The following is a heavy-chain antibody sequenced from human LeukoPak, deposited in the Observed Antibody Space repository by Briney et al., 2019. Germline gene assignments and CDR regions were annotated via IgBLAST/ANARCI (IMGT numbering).Heavy chain of an antibody. J-gene: IGHJ4*02. CDR3: ARQYRWSGSYYFDY. CDR1: GDSIGDSGCY. V-gene: IGHV4-39*01. Sequence: SETLSLTCSVSGDSIGDSGCYWGWIRQPPGKGLEWIGSIYYSGSTYYNPSLKSRVTISVDTSKNQFSLKLSSVTAADTAVYYCARQYRWSGSYYFDYWGQGTLVTVSS. D-gene: IGHD1-26*01. CDR2: IYYSGST.